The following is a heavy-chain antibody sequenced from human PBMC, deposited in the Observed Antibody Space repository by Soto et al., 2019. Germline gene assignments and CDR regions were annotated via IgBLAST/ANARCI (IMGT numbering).Heavy chain of an antibody. V-gene: IGHV1-3*01. CDR2: INAGNGNT. J-gene: IGHJ4*02. CDR1: GYTFTSYA. Sequence: ASVKVSCKASGYTFTSYAMHWVRQAPGQRLEWMGWINAGNGNTKYSQKFQGRVTITRDTSASTAYMELSSLRSEDTAVYYCARDKRIAAPPGYFDYWGQGTLVTVSS. D-gene: IGHD6-6*01. CDR3: ARDKRIAAPPGYFDY.